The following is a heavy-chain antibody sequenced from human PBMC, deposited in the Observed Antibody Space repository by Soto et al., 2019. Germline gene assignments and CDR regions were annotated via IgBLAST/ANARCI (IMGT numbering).Heavy chain of an antibody. Sequence: PGGSLRLSCAASGFTFSSYSMNWVRQAPGKGLEWVGRIKSKTDGGTTDYAAPVKGRFTISRDDSKNTMYLQMNSLKTEDTAVYYCTIPRGPMIRPWGQGTLVTVSS. CDR1: GFTFSSYS. V-gene: IGHV3-15*01. D-gene: IGHD3-22*01. CDR2: IKSKTDGGTT. J-gene: IGHJ5*02. CDR3: TIPRGPMIRP.